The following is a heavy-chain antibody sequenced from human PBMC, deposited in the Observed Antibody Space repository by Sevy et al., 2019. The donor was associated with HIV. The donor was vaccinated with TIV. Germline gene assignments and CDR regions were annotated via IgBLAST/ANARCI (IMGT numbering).Heavy chain of an antibody. CDR3: ARDGRGISAFDI. D-gene: IGHD3-3*02. Sequence: GGSLRLSCAASEFTFSSHAVSWVRQAPGKGLEWVSAISGNGENTHYADSVRGRFTISRDNLKNTLYRHMSTLRAEDTALYYCARDGRGISAFDIWGQGTMVTVSS. CDR2: ISGNGENT. J-gene: IGHJ3*02. V-gene: IGHV3-23*01. CDR1: EFTFSSHA.